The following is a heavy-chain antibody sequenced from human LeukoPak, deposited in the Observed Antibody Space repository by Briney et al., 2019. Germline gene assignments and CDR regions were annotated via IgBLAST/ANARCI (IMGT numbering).Heavy chain of an antibody. CDR3: ACLTTADAFDI. J-gene: IGHJ3*02. D-gene: IGHD3-22*01. Sequence: SETLSLTCSVSVVSMNGYYWSWLGQSAGNRLEWIGHVDSSGNTNYNPSLKSRVTISVDTSKNQFSLKLSSVTAADTAVYYCACLTTADAFDIWGQGTMVTVSS. CDR2: VDSSGNT. V-gene: IGHV4-59*01. CDR1: VVSMNGYY.